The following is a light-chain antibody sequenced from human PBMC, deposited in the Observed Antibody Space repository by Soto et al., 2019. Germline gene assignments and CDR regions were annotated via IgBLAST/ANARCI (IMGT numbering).Light chain of an antibody. Sequence: EIVLTQSPATLSLSPGERATLSCRASQSVSSYLDWYQQKPGQAPRLLIYDASNRATGIPARFSGSGSGTDFHLTISSLEPEDVAVYYCQQRSNWPPWTFGQGTKVDIK. J-gene: IGKJ1*01. CDR2: DAS. V-gene: IGKV3-11*01. CDR3: QQRSNWPPWT. CDR1: QSVSSY.